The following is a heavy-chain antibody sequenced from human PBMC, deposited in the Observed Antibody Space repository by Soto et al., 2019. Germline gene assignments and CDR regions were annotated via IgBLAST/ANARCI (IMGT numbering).Heavy chain of an antibody. J-gene: IGHJ2*01. Sequence: PGGSLRLSCAASGFTFSSYDMHWVRQATGKSQEWVSAIGTAGDTYYPGSVKGRFTISRENAKNSLYLQMKSLRAGDTAVYYCNTRPCPRFSGCSFADTPCSLNHLW. CDR1: GFTFSSYD. V-gene: IGHV3-13*04. CDR2: IGTAGDT. D-gene: IGHD3-10*02. CDR3: NTRPCPRFSGCSFADTPCSLNHL.